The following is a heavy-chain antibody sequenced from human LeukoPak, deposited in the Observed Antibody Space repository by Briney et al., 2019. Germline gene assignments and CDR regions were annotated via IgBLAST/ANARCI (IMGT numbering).Heavy chain of an antibody. Sequence: SETLSLTCAVYGGSFSGYYWSWIRQPPGKGLEWNGEINHSGSTNYNPSLKSRVTISVDTSKHQFSLKLSSVTAADTAVYYCASSPGLVATTLYYYYYGMDVWGQGTTVTVSS. CDR1: GGSFSGYY. CDR3: ASSPGLVATTLYYYYYGMDV. D-gene: IGHD5-12*01. V-gene: IGHV4-34*01. CDR2: INHSGST. J-gene: IGHJ6*02.